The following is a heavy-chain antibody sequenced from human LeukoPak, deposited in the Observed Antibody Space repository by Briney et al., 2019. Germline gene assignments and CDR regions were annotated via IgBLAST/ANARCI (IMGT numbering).Heavy chain of an antibody. CDR1: GFSFNTHG. V-gene: IGHV3-33*06. CDR2: IWFDGSVK. CDR3: AKDRGKRDNYYMDV. Sequence: GGSLRLSCAASGFSFNTHGMHWVRQAPGKGLEWVAAIWFDGSVKHYSDAVKGRFTISRDNSKNTLYLQMNSLRAEDTAVYYCAKDRGKRDNYYMDVWGKGTTVTVSS. J-gene: IGHJ6*03. D-gene: IGHD2-21*02.